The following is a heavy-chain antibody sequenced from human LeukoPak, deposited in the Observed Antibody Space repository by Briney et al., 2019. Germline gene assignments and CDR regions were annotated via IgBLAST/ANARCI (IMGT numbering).Heavy chain of an antibody. CDR1: GFTFSDYY. CDR3: ARDHNYYDSSGYYY. J-gene: IGHJ4*02. CDR2: ISSSGSTI. V-gene: IGHV3-11*01. Sequence: PGGSLRLSCAASGFTFSDYYMSWIRQAPGKGLEWVSYISSSGSTIYDADSVKGRFTISRDNAKNSLYLQMNSLRAEDTAVYYCARDHNYYDSSGYYYWGQGTLVTVSS. D-gene: IGHD3-22*01.